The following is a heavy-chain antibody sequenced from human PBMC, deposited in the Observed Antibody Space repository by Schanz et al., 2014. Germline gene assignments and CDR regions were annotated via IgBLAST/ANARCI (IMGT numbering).Heavy chain of an antibody. V-gene: IGHV4-34*01. D-gene: IGHD2-21*01. Sequence: QVQLQQWGAGLLKPSETLSLTCAVSGGPFSGYWGWIRQPPGKGLEWIGAINHSGSTNYNPTLKRRVTISVDTSSNQFSLKLRHVKAADTAVYYWERNFRCGGGECSTWADWGQGTLVTVSS. J-gene: IGHJ4*02. CDR1: GGPFSGY. CDR3: ERNFRCGGGECSTWAD. CDR2: INHSGST.